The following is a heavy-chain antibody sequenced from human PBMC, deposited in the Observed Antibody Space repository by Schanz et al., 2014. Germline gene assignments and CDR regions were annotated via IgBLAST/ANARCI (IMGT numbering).Heavy chain of an antibody. CDR3: ARDNRYYLFDY. Sequence: EVQLVQSGGGLVQPGGSLRLSCAASGFTFSSHWMHWVRQVPGKGLEWVSRINWSDGGSTGYADSVRGRFTISRDNSKNTVHLQMNSLRAEDTAVYFCARDNRYYLFDYWGQGALVTVSS. V-gene: IGHV3-74*01. CDR1: GFTFSSHW. J-gene: IGHJ4*02. D-gene: IGHD3-16*02. CDR2: INWSDGGST.